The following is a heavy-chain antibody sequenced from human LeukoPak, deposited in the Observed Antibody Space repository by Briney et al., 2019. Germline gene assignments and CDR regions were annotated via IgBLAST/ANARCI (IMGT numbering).Heavy chain of an antibody. J-gene: IGHJ3*02. CDR2: INHTGST. D-gene: IGHD6-25*01. CDR3: VRDSSGTLAFDI. V-gene: IGHV4-34*01. CDR1: GGSFSGYY. Sequence: PSETLSLTCAVYGGSFSGYYWSWIRQPPGKGLEWIGEINHTGSTSYNPSLKSRATMSVDTSKSDFSLRLSSVTAADTAIYYCVRDSSGTLAFDIWGQGTMVTVSS.